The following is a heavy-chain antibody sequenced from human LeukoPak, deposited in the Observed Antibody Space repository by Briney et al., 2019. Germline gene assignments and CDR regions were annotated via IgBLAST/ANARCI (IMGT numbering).Heavy chain of an antibody. Sequence: ASVKVSCKASGYTFTGYCMHWVRQAPGQGLEWMGWINPNSGGTNYAQKFQGRVTMTRDTSISTAYMELSRLRSDDTAVYYCARGGIAARHNWFDPWGQGTLVTVSS. V-gene: IGHV1-2*02. CDR2: INPNSGGT. D-gene: IGHD6-6*01. J-gene: IGHJ5*02. CDR3: ARGGIAARHNWFDP. CDR1: GYTFTGYC.